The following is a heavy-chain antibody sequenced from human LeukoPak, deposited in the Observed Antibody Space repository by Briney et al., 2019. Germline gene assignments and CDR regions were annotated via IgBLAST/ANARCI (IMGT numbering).Heavy chain of an antibody. D-gene: IGHD5-18*01. V-gene: IGHV3-30-3*01. J-gene: IGHJ6*02. CDR3: ARDPPDTSMANAMDV. CDR1: RFTFNSYA. Sequence: GGSLRLSCAASRFTFNSYAMHWVRQAPGQGLEWVAVISNDGSKKYYADSVKGRFSISRDNSQKTLYLQMTSLRDEDTAVYYCARDPPDTSMANAMDVWGQGTTVTVSS. CDR2: ISNDGSKK.